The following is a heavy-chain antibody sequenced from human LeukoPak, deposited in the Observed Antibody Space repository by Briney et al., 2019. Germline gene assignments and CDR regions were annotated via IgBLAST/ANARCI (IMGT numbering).Heavy chain of an antibody. D-gene: IGHD6-19*01. CDR3: ARDVLAGTFDY. J-gene: IGHJ4*02. CDR2: INQDGTEK. CDR1: GFTFSSYW. V-gene: IGHV3-7*01. Sequence: GGSLRLSCAASGFTFSSYWMNWVRQAPGKGLEWVANINQDGTEKYYVDSVRGRFTISRDNAKNSLYLQMNSLRAEDTAVYYCARDVLAGTFDYWGQGTLATVSS.